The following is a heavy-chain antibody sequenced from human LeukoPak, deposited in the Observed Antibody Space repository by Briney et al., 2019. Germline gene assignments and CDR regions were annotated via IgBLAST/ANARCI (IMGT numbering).Heavy chain of an antibody. CDR1: GFTVSSNY. CDR3: ARDPPAVAANTYG. D-gene: IGHD6-6*01. V-gene: IGHV3-66*01. CDR2: IYGSTSA. J-gene: IGHJ4*02. Sequence: GGSLRLSCAASGFTVSSNYINWVRQAPGKGLEWVSLIYGSTSADYADSVKGRFTISRDTSMNTVYLQMNSLRAEDTAAYYCARDPPAVAANTYGWGQGTLVTVSS.